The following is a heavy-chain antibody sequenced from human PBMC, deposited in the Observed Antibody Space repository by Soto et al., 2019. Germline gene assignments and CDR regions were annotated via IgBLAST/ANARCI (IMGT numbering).Heavy chain of an antibody. CDR1: GFTFSNYD. V-gene: IGHV3-23*01. CDR3: VDPPTSDY. J-gene: IGHJ4*02. CDR2: ISGSGVST. Sequence: WGSLRLSCAASGFTFSNYDMSWVRQAPGKGLEWVSGISGSGVSTYYADSAKGRFTISRDNSKNTLYLQMNSLRAEDTAVYYCVDPPTSDYWGQGTMVTVSS.